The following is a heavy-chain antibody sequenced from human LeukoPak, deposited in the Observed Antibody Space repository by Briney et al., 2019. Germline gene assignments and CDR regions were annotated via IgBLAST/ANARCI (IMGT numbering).Heavy chain of an antibody. CDR3: ARGGYSYGFKAFDI. CDR1: GGSFSGYY. D-gene: IGHD5-18*01. CDR2: INHSGST. V-gene: IGHV4-34*01. Sequence: PSETLSLTCAVYGGSFSGYYWSWIRQPPGKGVEWIGEINHSGSTNYNPSLKSRVTISVDTSKNQFSLRLSSVAAADTAVYYCARGGYSYGFKAFDIWGQGTKVTVSS. J-gene: IGHJ3*02.